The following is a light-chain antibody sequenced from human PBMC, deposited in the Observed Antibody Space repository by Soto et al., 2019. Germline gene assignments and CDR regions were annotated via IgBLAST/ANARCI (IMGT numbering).Light chain of an antibody. J-gene: IGKJ1*01. CDR3: QQLNSYPRT. Sequence: DIQLTQSPSFLSASVGDRVTITCRASQGIRSVLAWYQQKPGKAPKLLIYAASTLQSGVPSSFSGSGSGTEFALTISSLKPEDFATYYCQQLNSYPRTFGQGTKVEI. CDR2: AAS. V-gene: IGKV1-9*01. CDR1: QGIRSV.